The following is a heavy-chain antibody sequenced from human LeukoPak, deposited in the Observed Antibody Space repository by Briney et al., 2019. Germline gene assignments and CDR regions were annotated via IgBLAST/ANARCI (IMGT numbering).Heavy chain of an antibody. CDR1: GFTFSAYG. Sequence: GGSLRLSCAASGFTFSAYGIHWVRQAPGKGLEWVAVIWANGITEHYADSVKGRFTISRDNSKSTLYLQMNSLTAEDTAIYYCARDASLYADDYWGQRTLVTVSS. J-gene: IGHJ4*02. D-gene: IGHD2-2*01. CDR3: ARDASLYADDY. CDR2: IWANGITE. V-gene: IGHV3-33*01.